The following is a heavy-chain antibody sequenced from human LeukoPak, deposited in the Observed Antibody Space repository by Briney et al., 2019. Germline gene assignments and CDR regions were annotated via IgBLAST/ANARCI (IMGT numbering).Heavy chain of an antibody. CDR3: ARGWIRYFDY. CDR1: GFNFSDYA. D-gene: IGHD3-9*01. J-gene: IGHJ4*02. Sequence: GGSLRLSCAASGFNFSDYALHWVRQAPGKGLQWVALISYDGSQKYYTDSVKPRFTISRDNSDDTLYLYMYSLRPDDTAVYYCARGWIRYFDYWGQGTLVTVSS. V-gene: IGHV3-30-3*01. CDR2: ISYDGSQK.